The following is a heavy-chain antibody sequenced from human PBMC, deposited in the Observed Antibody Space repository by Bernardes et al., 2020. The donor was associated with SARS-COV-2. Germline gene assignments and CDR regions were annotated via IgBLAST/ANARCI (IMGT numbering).Heavy chain of an antibody. CDR1: GFTFSSYW. Sequence: GWSLRLSCAASGFTFSSYWMHWVRQAPGKGLVWVSRINSDGSSTSYADSVKGRFTISRDNAKNTLYLQMNSLRAEDTAVYYCVVARGLGGYGMDVWGQGTTVTVSS. V-gene: IGHV3-74*01. CDR2: INSDGSST. D-gene: IGHD2-15*01. CDR3: VVARGLGGYGMDV. J-gene: IGHJ6*02.